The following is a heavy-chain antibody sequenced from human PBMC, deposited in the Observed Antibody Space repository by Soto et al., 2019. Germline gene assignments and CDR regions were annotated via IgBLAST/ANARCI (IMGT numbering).Heavy chain of an antibody. J-gene: IGHJ4*02. V-gene: IGHV1-69*02. CDR1: GGTFSSYT. Sequence: QVQLVQSGAEVKKPGSSVKVSCKASGGTFSSYTISWVRQAPGQGLEWMGRIIPILGIANYAQKFQGRVTITADKSTSTAYMELSSLRSEDTAVYYCAGPRRCSGGSCYLDYWGQGTLVTVSS. CDR3: AGPRRCSGGSCYLDY. D-gene: IGHD2-15*01. CDR2: IIPILGIA.